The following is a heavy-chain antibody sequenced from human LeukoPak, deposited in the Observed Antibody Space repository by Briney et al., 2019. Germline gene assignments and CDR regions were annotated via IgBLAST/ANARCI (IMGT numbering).Heavy chain of an antibody. Sequence: ASVKVSCKASGYTFTSYYMHWVRQAPGQGLEWMGIINPSGGSTSYAQKFQGRVTITTDESTSTAYMELSSLRSEDTAVYYCARGRTTVTMHYWFDPWGQGTLVTVSS. CDR3: ARGRTTVTMHYWFDP. V-gene: IGHV1-46*01. J-gene: IGHJ5*02. CDR2: INPSGGST. CDR1: GYTFTSYY. D-gene: IGHD4-17*01.